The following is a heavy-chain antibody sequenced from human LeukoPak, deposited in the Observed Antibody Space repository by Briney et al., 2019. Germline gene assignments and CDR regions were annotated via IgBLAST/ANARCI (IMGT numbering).Heavy chain of an antibody. CDR1: GGSLTSYY. V-gene: IGHV4-59*08. J-gene: IGHJ4*02. CDR3: ARLGSYFDY. CDR2: IYYSGSV. Sequence: KTSETLSLTCTVSGGSLTSYYWSWIRQPPGRRVQWIGYIYYSGSVNYNPSLKRRVTISVDTSKNQFSLNLSSVTAADTAVYYCARLGSYFDYWGQGTQVTVSS.